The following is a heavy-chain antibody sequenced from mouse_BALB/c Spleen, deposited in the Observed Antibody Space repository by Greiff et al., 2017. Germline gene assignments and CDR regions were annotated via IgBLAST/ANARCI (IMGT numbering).Heavy chain of an antibody. CDR3: TRENDGYYFDD. D-gene: IGHD2-3*01. J-gene: IGHJ2*01. CDR2: ISSGGSYT. CDR1: GFTFSSYT. V-gene: IGHV5-6-4*01. Sequence: EVMLVESGGGLVKPGGSLKLSCAASGFTFSSYTMSWVRQTPEKRLEWVATISSGGSYTYYPDSVKGRFTISRDNAKNTLYLQMSSLKSEDTAMYYCTRENDGYYFDDWGQGTTLTVSS.